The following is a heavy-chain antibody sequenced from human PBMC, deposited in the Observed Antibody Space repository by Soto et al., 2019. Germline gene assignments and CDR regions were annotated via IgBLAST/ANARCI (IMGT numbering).Heavy chain of an antibody. D-gene: IGHD3-3*01. CDR2: IYYSGST. Sequence: SETLSLTCTVSGGSISRGDYYWSWIRQPPGKGLEWIGYIYYSGSTYYNPSLKSRVTISVDTSKNQFSLKLSSVTAADTAVYYCATLHHDFWSGYPKGFDYWGQGTLVTVSS. CDR1: GGSISRGDYY. V-gene: IGHV4-30-4*01. J-gene: IGHJ4*02. CDR3: ATLHHDFWSGYPKGFDY.